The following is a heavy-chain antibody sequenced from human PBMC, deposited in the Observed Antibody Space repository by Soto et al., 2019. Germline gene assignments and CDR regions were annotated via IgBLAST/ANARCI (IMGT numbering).Heavy chain of an antibody. D-gene: IGHD3-10*01. V-gene: IGHV3-23*01. Sequence: GGSLRLSCAASGFTFSSYAMSWVRQAPGKGLEWVSAISGSGGSTYYADSVKGRFTISRDNSKNTLYLQMNSLRAEDTAVYYCATGITMVRGAERRYYYYYYGMDVWGQGTTVTVSS. CDR1: GFTFSSYA. J-gene: IGHJ6*02. CDR3: ATGITMVRGAERRYYYYYYGMDV. CDR2: ISGSGGST.